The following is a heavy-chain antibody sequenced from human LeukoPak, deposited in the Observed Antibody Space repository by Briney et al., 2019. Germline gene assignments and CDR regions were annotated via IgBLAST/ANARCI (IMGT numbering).Heavy chain of an antibody. CDR2: INPNSGGT. V-gene: IGHV1-2*02. CDR1: GYTFTAYY. Sequence: ASVKVSCKASGYTFTAYYMHWVRQAPGQGLEWMGWINPNSGGTNYAQKFQGRVTMTRDTSISTAYMELSRLRSDDTAVYYCAKVRSGSYYGDAFDIWGQGTMVTVSS. D-gene: IGHD3-10*01. J-gene: IGHJ3*02. CDR3: AKVRSGSYYGDAFDI.